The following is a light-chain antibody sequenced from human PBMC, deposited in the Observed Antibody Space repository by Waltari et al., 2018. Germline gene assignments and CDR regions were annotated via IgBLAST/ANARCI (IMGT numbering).Light chain of an antibody. V-gene: IGLV6-57*03. J-gene: IGLJ2*01. Sequence: NFMLTQPHSVSESPGKTVTISCTRSSGRSASNYVQWYQRRPGSVPTTVIYEDNQRPSGVPDRFSGSIDSSSNSASLTISGLQTEDEADYYCQSHDANHYVVFGGGTKVTVL. CDR3: QSHDANHYVV. CDR2: EDN. CDR1: SGRSASNY.